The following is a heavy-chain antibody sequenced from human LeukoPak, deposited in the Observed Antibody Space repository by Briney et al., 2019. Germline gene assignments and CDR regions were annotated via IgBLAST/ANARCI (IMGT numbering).Heavy chain of an antibody. CDR3: ARYSSGWSIDY. CDR2: ISSVSSSI. J-gene: IGHJ4*02. V-gene: IGHV3-48*01. CDR1: GFTFSNYR. D-gene: IGHD6-19*01. Sequence: HPGGSLRLSCAASGFTFSNYRMNWVRQAPGKGLELVSHISSVSSSIYYADSVKGRFTMSRDNAKNSLYLQMNSLRAEDTAVYHCARYSSGWSIDYWGQGSLVTVSS.